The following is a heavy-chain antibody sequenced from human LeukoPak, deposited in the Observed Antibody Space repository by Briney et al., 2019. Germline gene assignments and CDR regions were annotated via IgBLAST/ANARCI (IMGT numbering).Heavy chain of an antibody. CDR2: ISSSDGTI. Sequence: PGGSLRLSCVASGFIFSSHSMNWVRQAPGKGLEWVSYISSSDGTIYYADSVKGRFTISRDNAKNSLYLQMNSLRDEDTAVYYCARTPYDSSGYNYFDYWGQGLLVTVSS. CDR1: GFIFSSHS. CDR3: ARTPYDSSGYNYFDY. V-gene: IGHV3-48*02. J-gene: IGHJ4*02. D-gene: IGHD3-22*01.